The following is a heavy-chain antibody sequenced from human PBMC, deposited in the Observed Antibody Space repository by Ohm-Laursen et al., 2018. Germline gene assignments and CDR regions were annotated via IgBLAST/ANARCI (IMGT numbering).Heavy chain of an antibody. CDR2: IRRKGIIYAT. J-gene: IGHJ4*02. V-gene: IGHV3-73*01. Sequence: SLRLSCAASGFTFSSYGMHWVRQVSGKGLEWVGHIRRKGIIYATAYAESVKGRFTISRDDSKNMAYLQMNSLITEDTAVYYCTSPKIIDYWGQGTLVTVSS. CDR3: TSPKIIDY. CDR1: GFTFSSYG.